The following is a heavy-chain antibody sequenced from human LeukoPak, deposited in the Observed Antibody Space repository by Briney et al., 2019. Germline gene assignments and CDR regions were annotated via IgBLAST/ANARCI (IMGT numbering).Heavy chain of an antibody. CDR1: GFTVSSNY. V-gene: IGHV3-66*01. Sequence: GESLKISCAASGFTVSSNYISWVRQAPGKGLEWVSVIYSGGTTYYADSVKGRFTVSRDNSRNTLYLQMNSLRAEDTAVYYCAKGGDGDYFDYWGQGTLVTVSS. J-gene: IGHJ4*02. D-gene: IGHD2-21*01. CDR3: AKGGDGDYFDY. CDR2: IYSGGTT.